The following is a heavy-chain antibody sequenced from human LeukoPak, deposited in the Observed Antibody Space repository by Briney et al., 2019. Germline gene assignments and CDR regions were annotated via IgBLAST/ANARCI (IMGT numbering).Heavy chain of an antibody. Sequence: GGSLRLSCAASRFTFSSYGMHWVRQAPGKGLEWVAFIRYDGSNKYCADSVRGRFTISRDNSKNTLYLQMTSLRTEDTAVYYCAKGGGYEAQYYYYYLDVWGKGTTVTISS. CDR1: RFTFSSYG. J-gene: IGHJ6*03. V-gene: IGHV3-30*02. CDR3: AKGGGYEAQYYYYYLDV. D-gene: IGHD5-12*01. CDR2: IRYDGSNK.